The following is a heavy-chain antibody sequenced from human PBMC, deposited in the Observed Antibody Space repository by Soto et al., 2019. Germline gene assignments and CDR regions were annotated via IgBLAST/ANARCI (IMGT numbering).Heavy chain of an antibody. Sequence: ASEKVSCKASGYTFTGYYMHWVRQAPGQGLEWMGWINPNSGGTNYAQKFQGRVTMTRDTSISTAYMEPSRLRSDDTAVYYCASPGKYYYGSGSEGDLDFDIWGQGTMVTVSS. CDR1: GYTFTGYY. CDR2: INPNSGGT. V-gene: IGHV1-2*02. J-gene: IGHJ3*02. D-gene: IGHD3-10*01. CDR3: ASPGKYYYGSGSEGDLDFDI.